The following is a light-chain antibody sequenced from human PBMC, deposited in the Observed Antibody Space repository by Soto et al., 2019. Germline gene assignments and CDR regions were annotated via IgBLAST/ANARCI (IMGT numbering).Light chain of an antibody. CDR2: SNN. CDR1: SSNIGRNT. V-gene: IGLV1-44*01. J-gene: IGLJ3*02. CDR3: AAWDDSLNAWV. Sequence: QSVLTQPPSASGTPGQRVTISCSGSSSNIGRNTVTWYQQFPGSAPKLLIYSNNQRPSGVPDRFSGSKSGTSASLAISGLQSEDEADFYCAAWDDSLNAWVFGGGTKLTVL.